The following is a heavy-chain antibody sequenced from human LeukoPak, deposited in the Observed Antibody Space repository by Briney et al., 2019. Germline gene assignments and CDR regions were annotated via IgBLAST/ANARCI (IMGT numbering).Heavy chain of an antibody. D-gene: IGHD6-6*01. CDR3: CLSSSSSNYYYYMDV. CDR1: GGSFSGYY. J-gene: IGHJ6*03. Sequence: SETLSLTCAVYGGSFSGYYWSWIRQPPGKGLEWMGEINHSGSTNYNPSLKSRVTISVDTSKNQFSLKLSSVTAADTAVYYCCLSSSSSNYYYYMDVWGKGTTVTVSS. CDR2: INHSGST. V-gene: IGHV4-34*01.